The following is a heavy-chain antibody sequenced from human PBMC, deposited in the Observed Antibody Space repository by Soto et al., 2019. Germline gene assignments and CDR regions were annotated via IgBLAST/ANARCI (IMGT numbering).Heavy chain of an antibody. Sequence: EVQLVESGGGLVQPGRSLRLSCAASGFPFDDYAMHWVRQAPGKGLEWVSGISWNSGSIGYADSVKGRFTISRDNAKNSLYLQMNSLRAEDNALYYCAKSPRSGDYPWGYWGQGTLVTVSS. CDR2: ISWNSGSI. D-gene: IGHD4-17*01. V-gene: IGHV3-9*01. CDR1: GFPFDDYA. CDR3: AKSPRSGDYPWGY. J-gene: IGHJ4*02.